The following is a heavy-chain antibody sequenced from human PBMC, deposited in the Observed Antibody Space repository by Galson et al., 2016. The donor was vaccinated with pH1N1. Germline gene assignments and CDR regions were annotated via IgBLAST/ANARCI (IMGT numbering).Heavy chain of an antibody. Sequence: PALVKPTQTLTLTCTFSGFSLTNSGVAVGWIRQPPGKALEWLALFYWDGDQRSSPSLKSRLTITKDTSKNQVVLTMTNVDPVDHATYYCAHRRRGSGTPGVYDYWGQGTLVTVSS. D-gene: IGHD3-10*01. J-gene: IGHJ4*02. CDR1: GFSLTNSGVA. V-gene: IGHV2-5*02. CDR2: FYWDGDQ. CDR3: AHRRRGSGTPGVYDY.